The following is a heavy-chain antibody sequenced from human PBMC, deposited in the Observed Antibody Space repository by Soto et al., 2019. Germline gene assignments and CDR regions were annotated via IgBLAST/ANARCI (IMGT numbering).Heavy chain of an antibody. CDR3: ASSSSGSPDS. J-gene: IGHJ4*02. V-gene: IGHV1-18*01. CDR1: GYTFKTYG. Sequence: QIQLVQSGAEVKQPGASVKVSCKASGYTFKTYGISWVRQAPGQGLEWMGWISAYDGETNHAQTLQGRVSMTTDISTSTAYMELTSLTSDDTAVYYCASSSSGSPDSWGQGTLVTVSS. CDR2: ISAYDGET. D-gene: IGHD6-6*01.